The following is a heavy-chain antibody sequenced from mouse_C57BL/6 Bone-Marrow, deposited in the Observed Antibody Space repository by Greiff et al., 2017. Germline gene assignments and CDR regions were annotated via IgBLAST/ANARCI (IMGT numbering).Heavy chain of an antibody. CDR3: TFYGSSSFAY. CDR1: GFNIKDDY. J-gene: IGHJ3*01. D-gene: IGHD1-1*01. Sequence: EVKVEESGAELVRPGASVKLSCTASGFNIKDDYMHWVKQRPEQGLEWIGWIDPENGDTEYASKFQGKATITADTSSNTAYLQLSSLTSEDTAVYYCTFYGSSSFAYWGQGTLVTVSA. CDR2: IDPENGDT. V-gene: IGHV14-4*01.